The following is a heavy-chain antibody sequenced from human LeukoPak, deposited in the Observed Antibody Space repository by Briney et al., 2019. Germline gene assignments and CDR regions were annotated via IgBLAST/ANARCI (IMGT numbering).Heavy chain of an antibody. D-gene: IGHD1-14*01. CDR3: ARDRISINALDM. CDR1: GDSITGHY. V-gene: IGHV4-59*11. J-gene: IGHJ3*02. Sequence: SETLSLTCSVSGDSITGHYLTWIRQPPGSGREWIGYISHIGSTNYNPSLKSRVTISVDTSKNQFSLKLTSVTAADTALYYCARDRISINALDMWGQGTMVTVSS. CDR2: ISHIGST.